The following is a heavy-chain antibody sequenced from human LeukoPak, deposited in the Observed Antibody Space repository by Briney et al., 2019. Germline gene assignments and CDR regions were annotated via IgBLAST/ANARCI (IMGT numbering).Heavy chain of an antibody. J-gene: IGHJ6*02. CDR3: ARGDYDFWSGYSRGMDV. CDR1: GFTASSNY. CDR2: IYSGGST. V-gene: IGHV3-53*04. D-gene: IGHD3-3*01. Sequence: GGSLRLSCAASGFTASSNYMSWVRQAPGKGLEWVSVIYSGGSTFYADSVKGRFTVSRHNSKNTLYLQMNSLRAEDTAVYYCARGDYDFWSGYSRGMDVWGQGTTVTVSS.